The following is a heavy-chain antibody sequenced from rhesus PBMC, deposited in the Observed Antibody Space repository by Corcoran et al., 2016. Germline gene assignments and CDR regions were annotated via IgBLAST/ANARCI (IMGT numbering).Heavy chain of an antibody. V-gene: IGHV4-169*02. CDR1: GGSISSNY. CDR3: ASQNTVTTLGWYFDL. J-gene: IGHJ2*01. D-gene: IGHD4-23*01. CDR2: IYGSGSST. Sequence: QLQLQESGPGLVKPSETLSVTCAVSGGSISSNYSSWLRQPPGKGLEWIGRIYGSGSSTNYNPSLKSRVTLSVDTSKNQLSLKLSSVTAADTAVYYCASQNTVTTLGWYFDLWGPGTPITISS.